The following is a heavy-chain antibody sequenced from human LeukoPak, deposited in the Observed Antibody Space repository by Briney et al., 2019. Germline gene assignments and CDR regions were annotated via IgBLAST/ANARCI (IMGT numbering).Heavy chain of an antibody. CDR1: GFTFSSYA. D-gene: IGHD2-21*02. CDR2: ISTRGDTI. J-gene: IGHJ4*02. Sequence: GGSLRLSCAASGFTFSSYAMSWVRQAPGKGLEWVSYISTRGDTIHYADSVKGRFTISRDNAKNSLYLQMSSLRAEDTAVYYCARYSGDWSAHYWGQGTLVTVSS. V-gene: IGHV3-48*04. CDR3: ARYSGDWSAHY.